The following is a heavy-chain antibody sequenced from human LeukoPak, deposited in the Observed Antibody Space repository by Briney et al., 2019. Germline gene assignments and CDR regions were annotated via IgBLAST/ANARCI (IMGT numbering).Heavy chain of an antibody. J-gene: IGHJ4*02. CDR2: INPNSGGT. CDR3: AREETGYYVVYYFDY. CDR1: GYTFTGYY. D-gene: IGHD3-9*01. V-gene: IGHV1-2*02. Sequence: GASVKVSCKASGYTFTGYYMHWVRQAPGQGLEWMGWINPNSGGTNYAQKFQGRATMTRDTSISTAYMELSRLRSDDTAVYYCAREETGYYVVYYFDYWGQGTLVTVSS.